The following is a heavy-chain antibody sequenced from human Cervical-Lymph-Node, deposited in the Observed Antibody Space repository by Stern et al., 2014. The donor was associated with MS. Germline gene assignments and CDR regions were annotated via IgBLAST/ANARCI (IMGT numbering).Heavy chain of an antibody. CDR3: ARTWLENTFDR. Sequence: EVQLVQSGGGLVQQGGSLRLSCDTSGFPFCTYEMSWGRQAPGKGLQWVAYVGAGAYTTHHADAVECRFTIARDKAGSSLFLQMNSLRDEDTAAYYCARTWLENTFDRWGQGTLVAVSS. CDR1: GFPFCTYE. J-gene: IGHJ4*02. D-gene: IGHD5-12*01. CDR2: VGAGAYTT. V-gene: IGHV3-48*03.